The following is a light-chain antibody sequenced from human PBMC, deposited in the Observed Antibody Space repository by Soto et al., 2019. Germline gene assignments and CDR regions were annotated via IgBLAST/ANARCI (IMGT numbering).Light chain of an antibody. J-gene: IGKJ1*01. CDR3: QNFASAPQT. CDR2: EAS. CDR1: QGIRHY. Sequence: DIQMTQSPSSLSASVGDRVTITCRASQGIRHYLAWYQQKTGKVPKLLIYEASNLQSGVPSRFRGGGSGTEFTLTISSLQPEDVATYYCQNFASAPQTFGQGTKVEIK. V-gene: IGKV1-27*01.